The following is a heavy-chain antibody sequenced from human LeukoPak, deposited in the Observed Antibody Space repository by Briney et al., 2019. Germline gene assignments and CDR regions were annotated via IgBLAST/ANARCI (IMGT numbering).Heavy chain of an antibody. CDR3: ARDPWTNSDYDGFDY. V-gene: IGHV3-48*04. CDR2: ISTSTTTR. J-gene: IGHJ4*02. Sequence: PGGSLRLSCEASGFTFSSYSMNWVRQAPGKGLEWISYISTSTTTRYYANSVKGRFTISRDNAKNSQYLQMNSLRAEDTAVYYRARDPWTNSDYDGFDYRGQGTLVTVSS. D-gene: IGHD5-12*01. CDR1: GFTFSSYS.